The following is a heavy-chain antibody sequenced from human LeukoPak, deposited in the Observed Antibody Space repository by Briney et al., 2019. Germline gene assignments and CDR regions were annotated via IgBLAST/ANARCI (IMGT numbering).Heavy chain of an antibody. Sequence: GGPLRLSCAASGFTFSDYYMSWIRQAPGRGREWVSYISSSGSTIYYADPVKGRFTISRDNAKNSLYLQMNSLRAEDTAVYYCARDQRSSGWYLGKGYFDYWGQGTLVTVSS. D-gene: IGHD6-19*01. J-gene: IGHJ4*02. CDR3: ARDQRSSGWYLGKGYFDY. CDR2: ISSSGSTI. V-gene: IGHV3-11*01. CDR1: GFTFSDYY.